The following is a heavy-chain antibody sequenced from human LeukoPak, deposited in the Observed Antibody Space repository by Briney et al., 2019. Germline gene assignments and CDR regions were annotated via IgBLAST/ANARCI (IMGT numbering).Heavy chain of an antibody. Sequence: GGSLRLSCAAPGSTFSSYSMNWVRQAPGKGLEWVSYISSSSSNIYYADSVKGRFTISRDNAKNSLYLQMNSLRAEDTAVYYCARGGYSSGWDFDYWGQGTLVTVSS. V-gene: IGHV3-48*01. CDR1: GSTFSSYS. CDR2: ISSSSSNI. D-gene: IGHD6-19*01. J-gene: IGHJ4*02. CDR3: ARGGYSSGWDFDY.